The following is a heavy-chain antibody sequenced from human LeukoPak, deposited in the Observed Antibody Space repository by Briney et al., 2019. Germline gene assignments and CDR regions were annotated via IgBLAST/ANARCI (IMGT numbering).Heavy chain of an antibody. D-gene: IGHD6-13*01. CDR2: IYTSGTT. CDR3: ARGRQQLEFQNRKYYYYMDV. J-gene: IGHJ6*03. CDR1: GGSISSGSYY. Sequence: SQTLSLTCTVSGGSISSGSYYWSWIRQPAGKELEWTGRIYTSGTTNYNPSLKSRVTISVDTSKNQFSLKLSSVTAADTAVYYCARGRQQLEFQNRKYYYYMDVWGKGTTVTISS. V-gene: IGHV4-61*02.